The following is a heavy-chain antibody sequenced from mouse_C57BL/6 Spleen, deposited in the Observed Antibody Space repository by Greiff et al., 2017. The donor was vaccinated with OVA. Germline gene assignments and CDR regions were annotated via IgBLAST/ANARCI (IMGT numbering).Heavy chain of an antibody. CDR2: INPSTGGT. J-gene: IGHJ2*01. CDR3: ASNSDLDY. Sequence: EVKLMESGPELVKPGASVKISCKASGYSFTGYYMNWVKQSPEKSLEWIGEINPSTGGTTYNQKFKAKATLTVDKSSSTAYMQLKSLTSEDSAVYYCASNSDLDYWGQGTTLTVSS. V-gene: IGHV1-42*01. CDR1: GYSFTGYY. D-gene: IGHD1-3*01.